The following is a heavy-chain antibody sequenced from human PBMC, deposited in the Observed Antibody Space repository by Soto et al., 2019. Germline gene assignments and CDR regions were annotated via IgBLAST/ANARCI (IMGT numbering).Heavy chain of an antibody. CDR3: ARYNWNDDGDY. J-gene: IGHJ4*02. CDR2: IYYSETT. V-gene: IGHV4-61*01. D-gene: IGHD1-20*01. CDR1: GGSVSSGSYY. Sequence: QVQLQESGPGLVKPSETLSLTCTVSGGSVSSGSYYWSWIRQPPGKGLEWIGYIYYSETTNYNPSLKSRVTISVDTSKNQFSLKLNSVTAADTAVSYCARYNWNDDGDYWGQGTLVTVSS.